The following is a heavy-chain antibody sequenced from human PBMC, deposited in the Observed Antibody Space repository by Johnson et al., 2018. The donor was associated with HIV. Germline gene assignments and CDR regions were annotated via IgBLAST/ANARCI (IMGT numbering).Heavy chain of an antibody. J-gene: IGHJ3*02. V-gene: IGHV3-9*01. CDR2: ISWNSGSI. D-gene: IGHD6-13*01. CDR1: GFTFDDYA. CDR3: ARLDEIAAAGTGDAFDI. Sequence: VQLVDSGGGLVQPGRFLRLSCAASGFTFDDYAMHWVRQAPGKGLEWVSGISWNSGSIGYADSVKGRFTISRDNAKNSLYLQMNSLRAEDTALYYCARLDEIAAAGTGDAFDIWGQGTMVTVSS.